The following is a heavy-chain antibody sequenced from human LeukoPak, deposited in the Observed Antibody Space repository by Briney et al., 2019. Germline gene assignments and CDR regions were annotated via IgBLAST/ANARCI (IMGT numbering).Heavy chain of an antibody. Sequence: SETLSLTCTFSGDSISSYYWSWIRQPPGKRLEWIGFMYASGNTNYNPSLISRATMSVDTSKNQFSLKLSSVTAADTAVYYCARHRVGAPHFDYWGQGTLVTVSS. CDR1: GDSISSYY. V-gene: IGHV4-4*09. J-gene: IGHJ4*02. CDR2: MYASGNT. CDR3: ARHRVGAPHFDY. D-gene: IGHD1-26*01.